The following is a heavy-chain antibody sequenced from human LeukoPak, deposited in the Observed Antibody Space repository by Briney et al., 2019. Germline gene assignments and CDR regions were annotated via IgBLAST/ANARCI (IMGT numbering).Heavy chain of an antibody. V-gene: IGHV1-69*13. CDR2: IIPIFGTA. J-gene: IGHJ6*02. CDR1: GGTFSSYA. Sequence: GASVKVSCKASGGTFSSYAISWVRQAPGQGLEWMGGIIPIFGTANYAQKFQGRVTITADESTSTAYMELSSLRSEDTAVYYYARSNYYDFWSGIPQGMDVWGQGTTVTVSS. CDR3: ARSNYYDFWSGIPQGMDV. D-gene: IGHD3-3*01.